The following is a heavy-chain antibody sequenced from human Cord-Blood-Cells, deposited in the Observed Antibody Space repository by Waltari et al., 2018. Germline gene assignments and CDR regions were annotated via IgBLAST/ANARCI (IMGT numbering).Heavy chain of an antibody. CDR3: ASRPYDFWSGYYGGAFDI. Sequence: QVQLVQSGAEVKKPGSSVKVSCKASGGTFSSYAISWVRQAPGQGLEWMGRIITIFGTANYAQEFQGRVRITAEKSTRPAYMELSRLRSEDTAVYYCASRPYDFWSGYYGGAFDIWGQGTMVTVSS. D-gene: IGHD3-3*01. CDR2: IITIFGTA. CDR1: GGTFSSYA. V-gene: IGHV1-69*06. J-gene: IGHJ3*02.